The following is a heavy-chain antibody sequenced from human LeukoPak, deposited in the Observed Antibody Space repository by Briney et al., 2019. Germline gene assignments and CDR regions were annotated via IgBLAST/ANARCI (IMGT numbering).Heavy chain of an antibody. V-gene: IGHV3-23*01. Sequence: PSGGSLRLSCAASGFTFSSYAMSWVRQAPGKGLEWVSAISGSGGSTYYADSVKGRFTISRDNSKNTLYLQMNSLRAEDTAVYYCAKERDYARFGSDYWGQGTLVTVSS. D-gene: IGHD4-17*01. CDR2: ISGSGGST. CDR3: AKERDYARFGSDY. J-gene: IGHJ4*02. CDR1: GFTFSSYA.